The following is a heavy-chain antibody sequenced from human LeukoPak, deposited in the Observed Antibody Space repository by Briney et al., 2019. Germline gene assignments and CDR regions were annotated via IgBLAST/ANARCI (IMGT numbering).Heavy chain of an antibody. CDR1: GLTFSSYA. V-gene: IGHV3-23*01. D-gene: IGHD6-19*01. CDR2: TSGRGVNT. Sequence: GGSLRLSCAASGLTFSSYAMTWVRQAPGKGLEWVSATSGRGVNTYYADSVKGRFTISRDNSKNTLYLQMNSLRAEDTAVYYCAGGSSDWYSDYWGQGTLVTVSS. CDR3: AGGSSDWYSDY. J-gene: IGHJ4*02.